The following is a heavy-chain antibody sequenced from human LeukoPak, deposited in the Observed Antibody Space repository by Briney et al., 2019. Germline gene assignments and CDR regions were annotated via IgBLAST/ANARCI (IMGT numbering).Heavy chain of an antibody. CDR3: ARGPEVGYCSGGSCVHFGY. Sequence: GASVKVSCKASGYTFTGYYMHWVRQAPGQGLEWMGWINPNSGGTNYAQKFQGRVTMTRDTSISTAYMELSRLRSDDTAVYYCARGPEVGYCSGGSCVHFGYWGQGTLVTVSS. D-gene: IGHD2-15*01. V-gene: IGHV1-2*02. CDR1: GYTFTGYY. J-gene: IGHJ4*02. CDR2: INPNSGGT.